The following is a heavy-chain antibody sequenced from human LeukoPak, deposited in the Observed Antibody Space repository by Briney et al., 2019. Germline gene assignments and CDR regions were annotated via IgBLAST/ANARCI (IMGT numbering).Heavy chain of an antibody. CDR3: AKPPPDSSSWLFDY. J-gene: IGHJ4*02. CDR2: ISGNGGST. V-gene: IGHV3-23*01. Sequence: GGSLRLSCAASGFTFSTYAMSWVRQAPGKGPEWVSTISGNGGSTYHADSVKGRFTISRDNSKNTLYLQMNTLRVEDTAVYYCAKPPPDSSSWLFDYWGQGTLVTVSS. D-gene: IGHD6-13*01. CDR1: GFTFSTYA.